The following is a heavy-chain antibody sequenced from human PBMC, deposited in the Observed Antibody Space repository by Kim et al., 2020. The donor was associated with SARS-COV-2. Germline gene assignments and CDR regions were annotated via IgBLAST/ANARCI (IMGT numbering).Heavy chain of an antibody. CDR2: IIPIFGAA. D-gene: IGHD1-26*01. J-gene: IGHJ4*02. Sequence: SVKVSCKASGGTFSSYAISWVRQAPGQGLEWMGGIIPIFGAANYAQKFQGRVTITADESTSTAYMELSSLRSEDTAVYYCARDRSGSYYGGDYFDYWGQGTLVTVSS. CDR3: ARDRSGSYYGGDYFDY. V-gene: IGHV1-69*13. CDR1: GGTFSSYA.